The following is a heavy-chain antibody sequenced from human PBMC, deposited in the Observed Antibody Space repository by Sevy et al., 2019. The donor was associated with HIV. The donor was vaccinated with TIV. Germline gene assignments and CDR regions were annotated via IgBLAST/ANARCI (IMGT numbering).Heavy chain of an antibody. Sequence: GGSLGLSCTASGFTFADYGMGWFRQAPGKGLEWVGFIRGKAHGGTTEYAASVKGRFTISRDDSKSIAYLQMNSLKNEDTAVYFCSRNGEDYYDILTGQFHFDYWGQGALVTVSS. CDR3: SRNGEDYYDILTGQFHFDY. J-gene: IGHJ4*02. D-gene: IGHD3-9*01. V-gene: IGHV3-49*03. CDR2: IRGKAHGGTT. CDR1: GFTFADYG.